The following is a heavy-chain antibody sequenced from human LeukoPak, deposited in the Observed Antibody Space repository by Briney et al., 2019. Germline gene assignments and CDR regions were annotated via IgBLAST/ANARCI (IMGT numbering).Heavy chain of an antibody. D-gene: IGHD3-3*01. J-gene: IGHJ4*02. V-gene: IGHV3-23*01. CDR3: AKVPVYDFWSGYYHYFDY. CDR1: GFTFSSYW. CDR2: ISGSGGST. Sequence: PGGSLRLSCAASGFTFSSYWMSWVRQAPGKGLEWVSAISGSGGSTYYADSVKGRFTISRDNSKNTLYLQMNSLRAEDTAVYYCAKVPVYDFWSGYYHYFDYWGQGTLVTVSS.